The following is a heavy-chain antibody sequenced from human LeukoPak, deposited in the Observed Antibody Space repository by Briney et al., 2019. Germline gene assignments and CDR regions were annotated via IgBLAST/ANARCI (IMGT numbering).Heavy chain of an antibody. CDR3: ARGGWYSDY. CDR1: GGSISSYY. J-gene: IGHJ4*02. Sequence: TSETLSLTCTVSGGSISSYYWSWIRQPPGKGLEWIGYIYNSGSTKYNPSLKSRVTMSMDTSKNQFSLKLSSLTAADTAVYYCARGGWYSDYWGQGTLVTVSS. CDR2: IYNSGST. D-gene: IGHD6-19*01. V-gene: IGHV4-59*01.